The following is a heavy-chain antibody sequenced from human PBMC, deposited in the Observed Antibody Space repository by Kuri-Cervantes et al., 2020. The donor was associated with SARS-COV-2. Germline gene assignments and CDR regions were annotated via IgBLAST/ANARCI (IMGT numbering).Heavy chain of an antibody. CDR1: GFTFGIYG. V-gene: IGHV3-30*02. CDR3: ARRHGSGSIDY. J-gene: IGHJ4*02. CDR2: IRFDGTNT. D-gene: IGHD3-3*01. Sequence: GESLKISCAASGFTFGIYGIHWVRQAPGMGLEWVAFIRFDGTNTYYADSVKGRFTISRDNSKNTLYLQMNSLRAEDTAVYYCARRHGSGSIDYWGQGTLVTVSS.